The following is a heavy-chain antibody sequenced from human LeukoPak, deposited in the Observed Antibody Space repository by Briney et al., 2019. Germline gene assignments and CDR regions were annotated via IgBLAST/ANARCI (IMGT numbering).Heavy chain of an antibody. CDR2: ISSSSSYI. CDR3: ARDHILTGPNGDDAFDI. D-gene: IGHD3-9*01. Sequence: GGSLRLSCAASGFTFSTYNMNWVRQAPGKGLEWVSFISSSSSYIYYADSVKGRFTISRDNAKNSLYLQMNSLRAEDTAVYYCARDHILTGPNGDDAFDIWGQGTMVTVSS. V-gene: IGHV3-21*01. CDR1: GFTFSTYN. J-gene: IGHJ3*02.